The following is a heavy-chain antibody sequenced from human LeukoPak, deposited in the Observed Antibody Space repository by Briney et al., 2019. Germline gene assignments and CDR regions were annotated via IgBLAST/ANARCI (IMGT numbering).Heavy chain of an antibody. V-gene: IGHV4-30-4*08. CDR2: IYYSGST. CDR1: GGSISSGGYY. D-gene: IGHD3-10*01. CDR3: AGFTPAVDY. J-gene: IGHJ4*02. Sequence: SETLSLTCTVSGGSISSGGYYWSWIRQHPGKGLEWIGYIYYSGSTYYNPALKSRVTISVDTSKNQFSLKMKSVTAADTAVYYCAGFTPAVDYCSQGTLVTVSS.